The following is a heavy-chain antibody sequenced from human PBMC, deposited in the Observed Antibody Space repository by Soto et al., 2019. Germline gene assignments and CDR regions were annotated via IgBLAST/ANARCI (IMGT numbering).Heavy chain of an antibody. CDR3: GRVRVDKAEGWFDP. J-gene: IGHJ5*02. V-gene: IGHV5-10-1*01. CDR2: IDPSDSYA. D-gene: IGHD5-18*01. CDR1: GYSFTTYW. Sequence: ESLTMSFKASGYSFTTYWITLVRQMPGKGLEWMGSIDPSDSYANYSPSFQGHVTISADKSINTAYLQWSSLKASDTDIYYCGRVRVDKAEGWFDPWGQGTLVTVSS.